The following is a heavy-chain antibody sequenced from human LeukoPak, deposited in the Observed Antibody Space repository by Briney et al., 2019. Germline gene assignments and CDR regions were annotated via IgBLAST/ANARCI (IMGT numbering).Heavy chain of an antibody. D-gene: IGHD3-10*01. CDR3: AKGNDYGSGSKGHWN. J-gene: IGHJ4*02. CDR1: GFTFSSYA. V-gene: IGHV3-23*01. Sequence: GGSLRLSCAASGFTFSSYAMSWVRQAPGKGLERVSAISGSGGSTYYADSVKGRFTISRDNSKNTLYLQMNSLRAEDTAVYYCAKGNDYGSGSKGHWNWGQGTLVTVSS. CDR2: ISGSGGST.